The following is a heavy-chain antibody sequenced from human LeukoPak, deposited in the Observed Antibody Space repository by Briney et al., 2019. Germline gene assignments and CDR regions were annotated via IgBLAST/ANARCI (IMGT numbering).Heavy chain of an antibody. Sequence: SETLSLTCTVSGGSISSSSYYWGWIRQPPGKGLEWIGSIYYSGSTYYNPSLKSRVTISVDTSKNQFSLKLSSVTAADTAVYYCARARGEVVVITFWGQGTLVTVSS. CDR2: IYYSGST. J-gene: IGHJ4*02. CDR3: ARARGEVVVITF. CDR1: GGSISSSSYY. D-gene: IGHD3-22*01. V-gene: IGHV4-39*07.